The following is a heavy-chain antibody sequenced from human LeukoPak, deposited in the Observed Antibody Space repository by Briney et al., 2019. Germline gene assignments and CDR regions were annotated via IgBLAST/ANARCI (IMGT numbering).Heavy chain of an antibody. CDR1: GFTFSRYG. Sequence: GRSLRLSCAGSGFTFSRYGMHWVRQAPGKGLEWVAVIWYDGSNKYYADSVKGRFTISRDNSKNTLYLQMNSLRAEDTAVYYCARYDSYGDYFDYWGQGTLVTVSS. J-gene: IGHJ4*02. CDR3: ARYDSYGDYFDY. D-gene: IGHD5-18*01. CDR2: IWYDGSNK. V-gene: IGHV3-33*01.